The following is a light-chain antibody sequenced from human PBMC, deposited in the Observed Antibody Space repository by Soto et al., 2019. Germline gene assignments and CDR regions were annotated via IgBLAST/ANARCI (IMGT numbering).Light chain of an antibody. CDR1: SSDVGAYNY. V-gene: IGLV2-8*01. J-gene: IGLJ3*02. Sequence: QSVLTQPPSASGSPGQSVTISCTGTSSDVGAYNYVSWYQQHAGKAPKLVIYEVTKRPSGVPDRCSGSKAANTASLTVSGLQAEDEADYDCSAFASSNTWVFGGGTKLTVL. CDR3: SAFASSNTWV. CDR2: EVT.